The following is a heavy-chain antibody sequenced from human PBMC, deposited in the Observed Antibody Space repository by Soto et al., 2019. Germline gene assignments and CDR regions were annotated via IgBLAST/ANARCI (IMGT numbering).Heavy chain of an antibody. Sequence: GGSLRLSCAASGFTFSSYSMNWVRQAPGKGLEWVSSISSSSSYIYYADSVKGRFTISRDNAKNSLYLQMNSLRAEDAAVYYCARDLSLAAAGTVYWGQGTLVTVSS. CDR2: ISSSSSYI. D-gene: IGHD6-13*01. CDR1: GFTFSSYS. V-gene: IGHV3-21*01. J-gene: IGHJ4*02. CDR3: ARDLSLAAAGTVY.